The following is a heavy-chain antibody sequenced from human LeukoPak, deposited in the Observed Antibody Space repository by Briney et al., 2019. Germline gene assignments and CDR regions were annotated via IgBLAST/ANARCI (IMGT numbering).Heavy chain of an antibody. V-gene: IGHV4-34*01. D-gene: IGHD3-3*01. CDR2: INHSGST. J-gene: IGHJ5*02. CDR3: ARQYYDFWGGYSNWFDP. Sequence: PSETLSLTCAVYGGSFSGYYWSWIRQPPGKGLEWIGEINHSGSTNYNPSLKSRVTISVDTSKNQFSLKLSSVTAADTAVYYCARQYYDFWGGYSNWFDPWGQGTLVTVSS. CDR1: GGSFSGYY.